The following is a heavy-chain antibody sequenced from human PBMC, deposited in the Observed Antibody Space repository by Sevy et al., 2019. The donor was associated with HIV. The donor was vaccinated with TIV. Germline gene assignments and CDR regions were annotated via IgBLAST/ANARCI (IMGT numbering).Heavy chain of an antibody. J-gene: IGHJ4*02. V-gene: IGHV4-38-2*02. Sequence: SETLSLTCSVSSYSIRSAYQWGWIRQSPGKGLEWIGSIYPGGSAFYNPSLKSRVTISIDISKNQFSLNLRSVTAADTAFYYCVEDNNDYGGAYFASWGPGTLVTVSS. CDR2: IYPGGSA. D-gene: IGHD4-17*01. CDR1: SYSIRSAYQ. CDR3: VEDNNDYGGAYFAS.